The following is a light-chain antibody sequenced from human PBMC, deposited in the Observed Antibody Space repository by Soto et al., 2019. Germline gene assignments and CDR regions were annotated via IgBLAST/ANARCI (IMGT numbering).Light chain of an antibody. J-gene: IGKJ2*01. CDR2: AAS. V-gene: IGKV1-39*01. CDR1: QRISSY. CDR3: QQTYDTPRT. Sequence: DIQMTQSPSSLSASVGARVTITCRASQRISSYINWYQQKLGKAPKLLIYAASSLESGVPSRFSGSGSGTDFTLTISSLQPEDFATYYCQQTYDTPRTFGQGTKLEI.